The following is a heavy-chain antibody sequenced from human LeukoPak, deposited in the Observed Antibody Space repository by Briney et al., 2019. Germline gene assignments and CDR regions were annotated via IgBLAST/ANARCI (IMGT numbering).Heavy chain of an antibody. CDR1: GFTFSSYS. CDR3: ATPAAGPGAEYSLY. CDR2: IGSSGRSI. V-gene: IGHV3-21*01. D-gene: IGHD6-13*01. Sequence: GGSLRLSCTASGFTFSSYSMNWVRQAPGKGLEWVSSIGSSGRSIYYADSMKGRFTVSRDNAKNSLDLQMNSLKVEDTAVYYCATPAAGPGAEYSLYWGQGTLVIVSS. J-gene: IGHJ1*01.